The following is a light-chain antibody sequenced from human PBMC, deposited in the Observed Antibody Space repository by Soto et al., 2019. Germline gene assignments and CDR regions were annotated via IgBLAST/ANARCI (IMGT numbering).Light chain of an antibody. CDR3: QQYGNSPQT. V-gene: IGKV3-20*01. J-gene: IGKJ1*01. Sequence: EIVLVQSPGTLSLSPGERATLSFRASQTVISSFLAWYQQTPGQAPRLLIYAASSRATGIPDRFSGSGSGTDFTLTISRLEPEDFAVYYCQQYGNSPQTFGQGTKVDIK. CDR1: QTVISSF. CDR2: AAS.